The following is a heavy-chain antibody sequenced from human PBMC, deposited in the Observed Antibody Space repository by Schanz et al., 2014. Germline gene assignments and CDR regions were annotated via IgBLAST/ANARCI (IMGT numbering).Heavy chain of an antibody. CDR1: GGSITSDGYS. J-gene: IGHJ3*02. Sequence: QVQLQESGPGLVKPSQTLSLSCSVSGGSITSDGYSWSWIRQPPGKGLEWIGYMYYSGVTYYNPPLKRRLTITRDTSKNQYTLHLNCVTAADTAVYYCARGRYWDTEDAFDIWGQGTLLIVSS. CDR2: MYYSGVT. CDR3: ARGRYWDTEDAFDI. D-gene: IGHD3-10*01. V-gene: IGHV4-30-4*07.